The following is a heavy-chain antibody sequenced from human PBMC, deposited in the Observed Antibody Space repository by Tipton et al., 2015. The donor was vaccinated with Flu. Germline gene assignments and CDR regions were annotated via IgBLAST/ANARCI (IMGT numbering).Heavy chain of an antibody. CDR3: ARFAGGP. Sequence: SLRLSCATSGFTFNHYAMHWIRQPPGKGLEWVAHINQDGSEESYVESVKGRFTISRDNARNSLYLQMNSLRAEDTAVYHCARFAGGPWGQGTLVTVSS. V-gene: IGHV3-7*01. CDR2: INQDGSEE. CDR1: GFTFNHYA. D-gene: IGHD3-16*01. J-gene: IGHJ5*02.